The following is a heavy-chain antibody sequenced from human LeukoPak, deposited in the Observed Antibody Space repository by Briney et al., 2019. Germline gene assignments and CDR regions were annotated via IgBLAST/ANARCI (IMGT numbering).Heavy chain of an antibody. D-gene: IGHD3-22*01. Sequence: ASVKVSCKASGYTFTGNYMHWVRQAPGQGLEWMGWINPADGGTKFAQNFQVRVTMTSDTSISTAYMELRSLRSDDTAVYYCARDVILSNYYDSSGYYYADAFDIWGQGTLVTVSS. CDR2: INPADGGT. V-gene: IGHV1-2*02. CDR1: GYTFTGNY. J-gene: IGHJ4*02. CDR3: ARDVILSNYYDSSGYYYADAFDI.